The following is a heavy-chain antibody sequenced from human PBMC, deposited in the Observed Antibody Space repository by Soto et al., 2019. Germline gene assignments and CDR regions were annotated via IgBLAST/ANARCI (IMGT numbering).Heavy chain of an antibody. J-gene: IGHJ3*02. D-gene: IGHD3-10*01. V-gene: IGHV4-39*01. Sequence: PSETLSLTCTVSGGSISSSSYYWGWIRQPPGKGLEWIGSIYYSGSTYYNPSLKSRVTISVDTSKNQFSLKLSSVTAADTAVYYCLGFGELVWAFDIWGQGTMVTVSS. CDR3: LGFGELVWAFDI. CDR2: IYYSGST. CDR1: GGSISSSSYY.